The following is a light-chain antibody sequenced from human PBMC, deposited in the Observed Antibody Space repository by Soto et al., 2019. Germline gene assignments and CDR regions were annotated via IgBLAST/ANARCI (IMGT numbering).Light chain of an antibody. Sequence: ETVMTQSPGTLSVSLGERATLSCRASQSVSIHLAWYQQKPGQAPRLLIYDTSTRATGIPARFSGSGSGTEFTLTLSSLQSEDFAVYYCQQYSNWPPIIFGQGTRLEIK. CDR2: DTS. J-gene: IGKJ5*01. CDR1: QSVSIH. CDR3: QQYSNWPPII. V-gene: IGKV3-15*01.